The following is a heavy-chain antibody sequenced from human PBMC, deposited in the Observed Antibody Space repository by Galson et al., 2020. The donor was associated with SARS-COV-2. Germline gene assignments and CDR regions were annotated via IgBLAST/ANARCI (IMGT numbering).Heavy chain of an antibody. Sequence: SETLSLTCTVSGGSIISRRYYWGWIRQSPGKELEWIGTIYYSEIESIDYSGSTSYNPSLNSRVIISVDTSKNHFSLELSSVTAADTSVYYCARRGEMVAWAYWGRGTLVTVSS. D-gene: IGHD2-8*01. CDR3: ARRGEMVAWAY. CDR2: IYYSEIESIDYSGST. J-gene: IGHJ4*02. V-gene: IGHV4-39*02. CDR1: GGSIISRRYY.